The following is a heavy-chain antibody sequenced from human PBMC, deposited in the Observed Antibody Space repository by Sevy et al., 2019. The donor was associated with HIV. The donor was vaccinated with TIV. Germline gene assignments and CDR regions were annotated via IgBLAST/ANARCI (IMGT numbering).Heavy chain of an antibody. CDR2: MNPKSGNT. CDR3: ARGHTARGLMGNWFDP. Sequence: ASVKVSCKTSGYTFTSSDIFWVGQATGQGLEWMGWMNPKSGNTGYAKKFQGRVTITRNTSISTAYMELSSLRCDDTPVYYCARGHTARGLMGNWFDPWGQGTLVSVSS. J-gene: IGHJ5*02. D-gene: IGHD5-18*01. CDR1: GYTFTSSD. V-gene: IGHV1-8*03.